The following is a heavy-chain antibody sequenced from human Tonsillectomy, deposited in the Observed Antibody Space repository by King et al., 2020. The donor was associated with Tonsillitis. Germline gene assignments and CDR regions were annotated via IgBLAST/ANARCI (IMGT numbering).Heavy chain of an antibody. J-gene: IGHJ5*02. CDR1: GGSISTFY. CDR3: VRGRGILPNANWFDP. CDR2: IYYSGST. Sequence: VQLQESGPGLVKPSETLSLTCTVSGGSISTFYWSWIRQPPGKGLEWIGYIYYSGSTYYNPSLKSRVTISLDTSKNQFSLKLSSVTAADTAIYYCVRGRGILPNANWFDPWGQGTLVTVSS. V-gene: IGHV4-59*01. D-gene: IGHD3-16*01.